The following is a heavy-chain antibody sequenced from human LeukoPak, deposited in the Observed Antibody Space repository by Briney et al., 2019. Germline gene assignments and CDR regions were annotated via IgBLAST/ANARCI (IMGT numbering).Heavy chain of an antibody. CDR2: VYYNGNT. V-gene: IGHV4-59*11. CDR3: ARDRIQFGSDYYYYMDV. CDR1: GGSISSHY. J-gene: IGHJ6*03. D-gene: IGHD5-24*01. Sequence: PSETLSLTCAVSGGSISSHYWSWIRQPPGKGLEWIGYVYYNGNTNYNPSLKSRVTISVDTSKNQFSLKLSSVTAADTAVYYCARDRIQFGSDYYYYMDVWGKGTTVTVSS.